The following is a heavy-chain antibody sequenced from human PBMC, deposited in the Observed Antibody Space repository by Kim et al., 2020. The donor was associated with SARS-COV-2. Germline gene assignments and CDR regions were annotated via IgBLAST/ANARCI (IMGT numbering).Heavy chain of an antibody. CDR1: GFTFSSYA. J-gene: IGHJ4*01. V-gene: IGHV3-30*04. Sequence: GGSLRLSCAASGFTFSSYAMHWVRQAPGKGLEWVAVISYDGSNKYYADSVKGRFTISRDNSKNTLYLQMNSLRAEDTAVYYCARDRDSSGYYSGYFDYWG. CDR2: ISYDGSNK. D-gene: IGHD3-22*01. CDR3: ARDRDSSGYYSGYFDY.